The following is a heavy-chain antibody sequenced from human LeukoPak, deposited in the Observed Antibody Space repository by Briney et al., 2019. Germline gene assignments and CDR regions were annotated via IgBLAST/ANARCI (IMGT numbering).Heavy chain of an antibody. V-gene: IGHV4-59*01. D-gene: IGHD6-19*01. J-gene: IGHJ4*02. Sequence: SETLSLTCPVSGGSISSYYWSWIRQPPGKGLEWIGYIYYSGSTNYNPSPKSRVTISVDTSKNQFSLKLSSVTAADTAVYYCARGDGSSGWSYSVQFDYWGQGTLVTVSS. CDR1: GGSISSYY. CDR3: ARGDGSSGWSYSVQFDY. CDR2: IYYSGST.